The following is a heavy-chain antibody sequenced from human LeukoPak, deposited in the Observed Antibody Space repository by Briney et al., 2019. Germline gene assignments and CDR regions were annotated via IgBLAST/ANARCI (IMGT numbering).Heavy chain of an antibody. V-gene: IGHV3-7*01. D-gene: IGHD2/OR15-2a*01. CDR1: GFTFSNYW. Sequence: GGPLRLSCEASGFTFSNYWMNWVRQAPGRGLEGVAYIKQDGGEKLYVDSVKGRFTVSRDNTRNSLYLELNSLRDEDTAVYYCARGYGLSCASTTCAGAFDIWGQGTMVTVSS. CDR2: IKQDGGEK. CDR3: ARGYGLSCASTTCAGAFDI. J-gene: IGHJ3*02.